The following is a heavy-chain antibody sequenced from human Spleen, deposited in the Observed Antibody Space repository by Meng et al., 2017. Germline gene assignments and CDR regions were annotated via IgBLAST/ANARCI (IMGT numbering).Heavy chain of an antibody. CDR2: IRSKAYGGTT. Sequence: GESLKISCTASGFTFGDYAMSWVRQAPGKGLEWVGFIRSKAYGGTTEYAASVKGRFTISRDDSKSIAYLQMNSLKTEDTAVYYCSYQSELPRRSFLDYWGQGTLVTVSS. J-gene: IGHJ4*02. CDR3: SYQSELPRRSFLDY. V-gene: IGHV3-49*04. CDR1: GFTFGDYA. D-gene: IGHD1-26*01.